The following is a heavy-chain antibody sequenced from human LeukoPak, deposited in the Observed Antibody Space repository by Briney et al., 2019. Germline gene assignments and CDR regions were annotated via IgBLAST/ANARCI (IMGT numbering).Heavy chain of an antibody. V-gene: IGHV5-51*01. J-gene: IGHJ4*02. CDR1: GYSFTNYW. CDR2: IYPRDSRT. CDR3: ARLSGDYLGN. D-gene: IGHD4-17*01. Sequence: GESLKISCKGSGYSFTNYWIGWVRQMPGKGLEWMGFIYPRDSRTTYSPSFQGQVTISADRSISTAYLQWSSLKASDTAMYYCARLSGDYLGNWGQGTLVTVSS.